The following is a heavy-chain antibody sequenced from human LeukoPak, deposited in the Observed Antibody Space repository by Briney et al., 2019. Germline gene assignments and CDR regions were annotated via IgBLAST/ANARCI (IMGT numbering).Heavy chain of an antibody. CDR3: AREESSGGAFDI. D-gene: IGHD6-19*01. CDR2: IIPILGIA. Sequence: SVKVSCKASGGTFSSYAISWVRQAPGQGLEWMGRIIPILGIANYAQKFQGRVTITADKSTSTAYVELSSLRSEDTAVHYCAREESSGGAFDIWGQGTMVTVSS. V-gene: IGHV1-69*04. CDR1: GGTFSSYA. J-gene: IGHJ3*02.